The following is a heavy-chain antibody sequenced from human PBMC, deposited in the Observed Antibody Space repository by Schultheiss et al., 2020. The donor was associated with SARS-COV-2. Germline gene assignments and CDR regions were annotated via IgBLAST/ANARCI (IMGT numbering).Heavy chain of an antibody. CDR3: AKDLGAYYYYYGMDV. J-gene: IGHJ6*02. V-gene: IGHV3-7*03. Sequence: GGSLRLSCAASGFTFSNFWMSWVRQAPGKGLEWVANIKQDGSEKYYVDSVKGRFTISRDNAKSSLYLQMNGLRAEDTAVYYCAKDLGAYYYYYGMDVWGQGTSVTVSS. CDR1: GFTFSNFW. D-gene: IGHD3-16*01. CDR2: IKQDGSEK.